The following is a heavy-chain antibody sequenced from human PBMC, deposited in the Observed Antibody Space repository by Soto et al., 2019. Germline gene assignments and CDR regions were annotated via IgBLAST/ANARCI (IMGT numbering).Heavy chain of an antibody. CDR2: IWYDGSNK. J-gene: IGHJ4*02. V-gene: IGHV3-33*01. Sequence: QVQLVESGGGVVQPGRSLRLSCAASGFTFSSYGMHWVRQAPGKGLEWVAVIWYDGSNKYYADSVKGRFTISRDNSKNTLYLQMNSLRAEDTAVYYCARGGEEGGYYYDSSGYSPFDYWGQGTLVTVSS. CDR3: ARGGEEGGYYYDSSGYSPFDY. CDR1: GFTFSSYG. D-gene: IGHD3-22*01.